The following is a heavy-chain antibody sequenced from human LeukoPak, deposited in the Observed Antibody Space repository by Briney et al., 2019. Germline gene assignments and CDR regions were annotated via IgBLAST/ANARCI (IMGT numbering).Heavy chain of an antibody. V-gene: IGHV3-53*01. D-gene: IGHD6-19*01. J-gene: IGHJ3*01. CDR1: GFTVSSNY. CDR2: IYRGGNT. CDR3: ARSRLDAFDL. Sequence: GGSLRLSCAASGFTVSSNYMSWVRQAPGKGLEWVSIIYRGGNTYYADSVKGRFTIPRDNSKNMVFLQMNSLRAEDTALFYCARSRLDAFDLWGQGTMVTVSS.